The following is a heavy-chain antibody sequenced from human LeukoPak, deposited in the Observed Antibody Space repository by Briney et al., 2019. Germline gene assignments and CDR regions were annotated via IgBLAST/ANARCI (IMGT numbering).Heavy chain of an antibody. Sequence: SETLSLTCTVSGGSISRYYWSWIRQPPGKGLEWNGYIYDSGSTNYNPSLKSRVTISFDMSKNQFSLKLSSVTAADTAVYYCARYASSGLDYWGQGTLVTVSS. J-gene: IGHJ4*02. CDR1: GGSISRYY. D-gene: IGHD3-22*01. CDR2: IYDSGST. V-gene: IGHV4-59*01. CDR3: ARYASSGLDY.